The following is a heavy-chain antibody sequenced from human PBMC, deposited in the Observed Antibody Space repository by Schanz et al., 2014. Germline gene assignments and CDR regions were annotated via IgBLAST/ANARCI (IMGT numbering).Heavy chain of an antibody. CDR3: AKYYYDSSNPYDAFDV. CDR1: GFTFNSYG. Sequence: QVQLVESGGGVVQPGRSLRLSCAASGFTFNSYGMHWVRQAPGKGLEWVAFIWYDGSNKYYADSVKGRFTISRDNAKNSLYLQMNSLRDEDTAVYYCAKYYYDSSNPYDAFDVWGQGTMVTVSS. V-gene: IGHV3-33*06. D-gene: IGHD3-22*01. J-gene: IGHJ3*01. CDR2: IWYDGSNK.